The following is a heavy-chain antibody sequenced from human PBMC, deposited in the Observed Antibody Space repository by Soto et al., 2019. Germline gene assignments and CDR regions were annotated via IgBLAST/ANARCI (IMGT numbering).Heavy chain of an antibody. CDR2: INHSGST. CDR3: ARVRSRWQQLVRWFDP. CDR1: GGSFSGYY. J-gene: IGHJ5*02. D-gene: IGHD6-13*01. Sequence: XATLSLTCAVYGGSFSGYYWSWIRQPPGKGLEWIGEINHSGSTNYNPSLKSRVTISVDTSKNQFSLKLSSVTAADTAVYYCARVRSRWQQLVRWFDPWGQGTLVTVSS. V-gene: IGHV4-34*01.